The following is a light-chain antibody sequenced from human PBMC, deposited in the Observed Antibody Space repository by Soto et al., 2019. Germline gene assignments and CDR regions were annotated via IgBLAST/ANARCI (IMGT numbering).Light chain of an antibody. V-gene: IGLV1-44*01. J-gene: IGLJ3*02. CDR1: SSNIGSNS. CDR3: AAWDDSLNGFWV. CDR2: NDN. Sequence: QSVLAQPPSASGTPGQRVMISCSGSSSNIGSNSVNWYQQLPGTAPKLLIYNDNQRPSGVPDRFSGSKSGTSASLAISGLQSEDEADYYCAAWDDSLNGFWVFGGGTQLTVL.